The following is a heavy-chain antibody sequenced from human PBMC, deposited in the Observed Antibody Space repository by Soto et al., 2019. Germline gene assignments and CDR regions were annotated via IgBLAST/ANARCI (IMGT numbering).Heavy chain of an antibody. CDR1: GFTFSSYS. CDR2: ISSSSSYI. V-gene: IGHV3-21*04. D-gene: IGHD7-27*01. CDR3: VRELGMRY. J-gene: IGHJ4*02. Sequence: GGSLRLSCAASGFTFSSYSMNWVRQAPGKGLEWVSSISSSSSYIYYADSVKGRFTIARDNAESSLYLQLSSLRVDDSAMYYCVRELGMRYWGQGTLVTVSS.